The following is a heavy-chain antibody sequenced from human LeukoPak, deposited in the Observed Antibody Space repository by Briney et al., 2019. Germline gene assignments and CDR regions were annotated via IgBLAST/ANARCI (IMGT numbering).Heavy chain of an antibody. J-gene: IGHJ4*02. V-gene: IGHV1-69*13. Sequence: ASVKVSCKASGYTFTSYGISWVRQAPGQGLEWMGGIIPIFGAANYARKFQGRVTITADESTTTAHMELRNLRSDDTAVYYCARCSTASCYHGDIDSWGQGTLVIVSS. CDR3: ARCSTASCYHGDIDS. CDR2: IIPIFGAA. CDR1: GYTFTSYG. D-gene: IGHD2-2*01.